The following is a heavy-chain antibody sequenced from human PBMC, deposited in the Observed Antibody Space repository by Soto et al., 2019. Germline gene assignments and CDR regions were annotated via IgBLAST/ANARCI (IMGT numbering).Heavy chain of an antibody. CDR1: GFTFSSYG. Sequence: QVQLVESGGGVVQPGRSLRLSCAASGFTFSSYGMHWVRQAPGKGLEWVAVIWYDGSNKYYADSVKGRFTISRNNSKNTRYLQMNSLRAEDTAVYYCARVRRGNCSSTSCYLHWYFDLWGRGTLVTVSS. CDR3: ARVRRGNCSSTSCYLHWYFDL. J-gene: IGHJ2*01. V-gene: IGHV3-33*01. CDR2: IWYDGSNK. D-gene: IGHD2-2*01.